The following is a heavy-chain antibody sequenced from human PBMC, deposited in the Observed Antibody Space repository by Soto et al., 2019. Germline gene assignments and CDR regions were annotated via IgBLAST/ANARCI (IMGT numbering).Heavy chain of an antibody. CDR1: GVTFSSYA. D-gene: IGHD3-22*01. CDR3: ARAMIVVVTYDVFES. J-gene: IGHJ3*02. Sequence: GGSLRLSCSASGVTFSSYAMHWVRQAPGKGLEWVAVISYDGSNKYYADSVKGRFTISRDNSKNTLYLQMNSLRAEDTAVDYCARAMIVVVTYDVFESWGKGTRVTV. V-gene: IGHV3-30-3*01. CDR2: ISYDGSNK.